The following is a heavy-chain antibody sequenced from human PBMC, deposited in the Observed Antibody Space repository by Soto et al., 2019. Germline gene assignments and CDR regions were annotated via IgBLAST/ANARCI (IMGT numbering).Heavy chain of an antibody. CDR1: GFSINSKY. D-gene: IGHD4-17*01. J-gene: IGHJ4*02. CDR2: TYTGGNT. V-gene: IGHV3-53*02. Sequence: EVQLVETGGGLIQPGGSLSLSCAASGFSINSKYMTWVRQAQGKGLEWVSLTYTGGNTLYADSVKGRFTVARDMSTNTLFLQMDSLRGDDTAIYYCAREGYPYGLDSWGQGSLVAVSS. CDR3: AREGYPYGLDS.